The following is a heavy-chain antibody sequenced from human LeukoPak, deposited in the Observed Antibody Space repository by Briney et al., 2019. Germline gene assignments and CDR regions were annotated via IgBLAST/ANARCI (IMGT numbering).Heavy chain of an antibody. CDR2: ISYDGGNK. J-gene: IGHJ5*02. V-gene: IGHV3-30*04. Sequence: GGSLRPSCAASGFTFSSYAMHWVRQAPGKGLEWVAVISYDGGNKYYTDSVKGRFTISRDNSKNTLYLQMNSLRAEDTAVYYCARPTYSSGWYLSGGWTWGQGTLVTVTS. CDR3: ARPTYSSGWYLSGGWT. CDR1: GFTFSSYA. D-gene: IGHD6-19*01.